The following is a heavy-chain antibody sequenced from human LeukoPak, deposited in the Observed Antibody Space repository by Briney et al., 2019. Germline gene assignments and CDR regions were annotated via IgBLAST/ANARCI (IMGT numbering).Heavy chain of an antibody. CDR3: ARLVGTTYNWFDP. Sequence: GQVTISADKSISTAYLQWSSLKASDTAMYYCARLVGTTYNWFDPWGQGTLVTVSS. D-gene: IGHD1-26*01. J-gene: IGHJ5*02. V-gene: IGHV5-51*01.